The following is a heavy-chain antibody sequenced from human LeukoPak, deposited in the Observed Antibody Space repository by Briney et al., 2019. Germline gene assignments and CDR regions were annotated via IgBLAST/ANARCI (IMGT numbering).Heavy chain of an antibody. CDR2: ISYDGSNK. Sequence: GGSLRLSCAASGFTFSSYGMHWVRQAPGKGLEWVAVISYDGSNKYYADSVKGRFTISRDNSKKTLYLQMNSLRAEDTAVYYCARGDYSNYVYYYYYMDVWGKGTTVTVSS. CDR3: ARGDYSNYVYYYYYMDV. V-gene: IGHV3-30*03. CDR1: GFTFSSYG. J-gene: IGHJ6*03. D-gene: IGHD4-11*01.